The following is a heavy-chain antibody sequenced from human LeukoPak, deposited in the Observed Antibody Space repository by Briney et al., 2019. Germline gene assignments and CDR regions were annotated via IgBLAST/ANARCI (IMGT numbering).Heavy chain of an antibody. V-gene: IGHV3-30*02. J-gene: IGHJ4*02. D-gene: IGHD2-21*01. Sequence: GGSLRLSCAASGFTSSSYGMHWVRQAPGKGLEWVAFIRYDGSNKYYADSVKGRFTISRDNSKNTLYLQMNSLRAEDTAVYYCAKDGRPIPLCYFDYWGQGTLVTVSS. CDR1: GFTSSSYG. CDR2: IRYDGSNK. CDR3: AKDGRPIPLCYFDY.